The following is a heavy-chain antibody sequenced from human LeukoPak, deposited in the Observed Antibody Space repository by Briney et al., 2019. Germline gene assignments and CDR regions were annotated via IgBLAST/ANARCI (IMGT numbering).Heavy chain of an antibody. CDR2: IFSGGST. J-gene: IGHJ3*02. CDR3: AKDRAQLDAFDI. Sequence: GGSLRLSCVASGFTFSSYGMNWVRQAPGKGLEWLSVIFSGGSTYYAESVKGRFTISRDNSKNTVYLQMSSLRVEDTAVYYCAKDRAQLDAFDIWGQGTMVTVSS. CDR1: GFTFSSYG. D-gene: IGHD1-1*01. V-gene: IGHV3-66*01.